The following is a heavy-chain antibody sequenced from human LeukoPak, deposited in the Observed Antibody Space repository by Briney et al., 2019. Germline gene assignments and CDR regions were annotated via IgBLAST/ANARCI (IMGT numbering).Heavy chain of an antibody. CDR1: GYTFTSYG. CDR3: ARGGYYDSSGYHYYYYGMDV. V-gene: IGHV1-18*01. Sequence: GASVKVSCKASGYTFTSYGIRWVRQAPGQGLEWMGWISAYNGNTNYAQKLQGRVTMTADTSTSTAYMELRSLRSDDTAVYYCARGGYYDSSGYHYYYYGMDVWGQGTTVTVSS. J-gene: IGHJ6*02. D-gene: IGHD3-22*01. CDR2: ISAYNGNT.